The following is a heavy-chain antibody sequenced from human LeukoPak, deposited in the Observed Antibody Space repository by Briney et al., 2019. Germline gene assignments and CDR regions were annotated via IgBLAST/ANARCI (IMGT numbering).Heavy chain of an antibody. J-gene: IGHJ4*02. V-gene: IGHV3-21*01. CDR3: ARPDGSSGYYPGDY. CDR1: GFTFSSYS. Sequence: PGGSLRLSCAASGFTFSSYSMNWVRQAPGKGLEWVSSISSSSSYIYYAGSVKGRFTISRDNAKNSLYLQMNSLRAEDTAVYYCARPDGSSGYYPGDYWGQGTLVTVSS. CDR2: ISSSSSYI. D-gene: IGHD3-22*01.